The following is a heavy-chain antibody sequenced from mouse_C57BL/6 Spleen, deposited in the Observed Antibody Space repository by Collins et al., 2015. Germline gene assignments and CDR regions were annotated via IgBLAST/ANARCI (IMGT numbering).Heavy chain of an antibody. D-gene: IGHD1-1*01. CDR3: ARDYGSSLPFAY. CDR2: IYPGDGDT. CDR1: GYTFSSYW. V-gene: IGHV1-80*01. Sequence: QVQLQQSGAELVKPGASVKISCKASGYTFSSYWMNWVKQRPGKGLEWIGQIYPGDGDTNYNGKFKGKATLTADKSSSTAYMQLSSLTSEDSAVYFCARDYGSSLPFAYWGQGTLVTVSA. J-gene: IGHJ3*01.